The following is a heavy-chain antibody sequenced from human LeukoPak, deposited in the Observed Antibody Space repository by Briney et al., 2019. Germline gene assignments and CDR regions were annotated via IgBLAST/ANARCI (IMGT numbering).Heavy chain of an antibody. D-gene: IGHD6-19*01. Sequence: GGSLRLSCAASGFIVSSNYMHWVRQSPGKGLEWVSIVYSGGNTYYADSVKGRFTISRDNSNNAVYLQMNSLRAEDTGVYYCARTLAGTGNYFDYWGRGTQVTVSS. CDR1: GFIVSSNY. CDR2: VYSGGNT. J-gene: IGHJ4*02. CDR3: ARTLAGTGNYFDY. V-gene: IGHV3-53*01.